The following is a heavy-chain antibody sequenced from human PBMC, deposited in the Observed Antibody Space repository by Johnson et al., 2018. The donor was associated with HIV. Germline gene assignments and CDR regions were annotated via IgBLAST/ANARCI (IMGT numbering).Heavy chain of an antibody. CDR3: ARATLGADDAFDI. CDR2: ISYYGSNK. CDR1: GFTFSNAW. D-gene: IGHD1-26*01. Sequence: VQLVESGGGLVKPGGSLRLSCAASGFTFSNAWMSWVRQAPGKGLEWVAVISYYGSNKYYADSVKGRFTISRDNSKNTLYLQMNSLRAGDTAVYYCARATLGADDAFDIWGQGTMVTVSS. J-gene: IGHJ3*02. V-gene: IGHV3-30*14.